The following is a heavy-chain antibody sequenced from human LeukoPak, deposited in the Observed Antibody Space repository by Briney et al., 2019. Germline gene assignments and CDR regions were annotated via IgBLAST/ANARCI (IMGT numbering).Heavy chain of an antibody. Sequence: GGSLRLSCAASGFTFSSYSINWVRQAPGKGLEWVSYISSSSSTIYYADSVKGRFTISRDNAKNSLYLQMNSLRAEDTAVYYCARDARWLQLGYFDYWGQGTLVTVSS. CDR1: GFTFSSYS. V-gene: IGHV3-48*01. CDR2: ISSSSSTI. J-gene: IGHJ4*02. D-gene: IGHD5-24*01. CDR3: ARDARWLQLGYFDY.